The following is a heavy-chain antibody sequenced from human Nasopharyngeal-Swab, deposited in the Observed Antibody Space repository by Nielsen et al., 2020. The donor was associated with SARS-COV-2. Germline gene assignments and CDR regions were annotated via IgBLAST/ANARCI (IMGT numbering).Heavy chain of an antibody. CDR3: ARNLDGELLFDY. CDR2: IDWDDDK. J-gene: IGHJ4*02. D-gene: IGHD3-10*01. Sequence: SGPMLVKPTQTLTLTCTFSGFSLSTSGMCVSWIRQPPGKALEWLARIDWDDDKYYSTSLKTRLTISKDTSKNQVVLTMTNMDPVDTATYYCARNLDGELLFDYWGQGTLVTVSS. CDR1: GFSLSTSGMC. V-gene: IGHV2-70*11.